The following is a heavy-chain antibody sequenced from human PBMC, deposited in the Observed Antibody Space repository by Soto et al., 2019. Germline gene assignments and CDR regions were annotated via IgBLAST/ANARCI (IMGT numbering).Heavy chain of an antibody. CDR3: ARGLITLDV. CDR1: GFTFDDDA. Sequence: EEQLVESGGDFVQPGRSLRLSCTPSGFTFDDDALNWFRQAPGKGLEWVGFIRAKKYGGTSQYAASVKGRFTISRDDSKNVASLEMNSLKIDDTALYFCARGLITLDVWGKGTTVIVSS. D-gene: IGHD2-21*01. V-gene: IGHV3-49*03. CDR2: IRAKKYGGTS. J-gene: IGHJ6*04.